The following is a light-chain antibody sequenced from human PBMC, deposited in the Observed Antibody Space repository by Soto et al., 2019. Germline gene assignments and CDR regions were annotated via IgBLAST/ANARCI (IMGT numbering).Light chain of an antibody. Sequence: MVMTQSPATLSVSPGERVTLSCRTSQNVTSNLAWYQLKPGQTPSLLIYGTSTRAPDIPVRFSGSGSGTEFTLTITTVQSGDSAVYYCQQYDDWGLGPGTKVEIK. CDR3: QQYDDWG. J-gene: IGKJ1*01. CDR1: QNVTSN. CDR2: GTS. V-gene: IGKV3-15*01.